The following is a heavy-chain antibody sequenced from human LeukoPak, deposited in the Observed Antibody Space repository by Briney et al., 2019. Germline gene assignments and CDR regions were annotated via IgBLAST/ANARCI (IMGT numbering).Heavy chain of an antibody. CDR2: INAGNGNT. Sequence: GASVKVSCKASENTFTYYAMHWVRQAPGQRLEWMGWINAGNGNTKYSQKFQGRVAITRDTSASTAYMELSSLRSEDTALYYCARGSYSSGLIDWGQGTLVTVSS. J-gene: IGHJ4*02. D-gene: IGHD6-19*01. CDR3: ARGSYSSGLID. CDR1: ENTFTYYA. V-gene: IGHV1-3*01.